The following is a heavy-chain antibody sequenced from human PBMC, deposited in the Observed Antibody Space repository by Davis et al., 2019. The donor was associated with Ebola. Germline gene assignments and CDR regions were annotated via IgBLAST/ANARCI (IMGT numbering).Heavy chain of an antibody. CDR3: ARAAKLGGMDV. CDR2: INAGNGYT. J-gene: IGHJ6*02. CDR1: GYTFTSYA. D-gene: IGHD7-27*01. Sequence: AASVKVSCKASGYTFTSYAFHWVRQAPGQRLEWMGWINAGNGYTKYSQNFQDRVTINRDTSASTAYMELCSLRSEDTAVYYCARAAKLGGMDVWGQGSTVTVSS. V-gene: IGHV1-3*01.